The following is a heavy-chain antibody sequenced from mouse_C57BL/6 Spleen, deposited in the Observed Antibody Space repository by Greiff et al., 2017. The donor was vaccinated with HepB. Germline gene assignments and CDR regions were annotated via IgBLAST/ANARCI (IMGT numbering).Heavy chain of an antibody. V-gene: IGHV1-82*01. CDR2: IYPGDGDT. Sequence: QVQLQQSGPELVKPGASVKISCKASGYAFSSSWMNWVKQRPGKGLEWIGRIYPGDGDTNYNGKFKGKATLTADKSSSTAYMQLSSLTSEDSAVYFCATGTGAMDYWGQGTSVTVSS. D-gene: IGHD4-1*01. CDR1: GYAFSSSW. J-gene: IGHJ4*01. CDR3: ATGTGAMDY.